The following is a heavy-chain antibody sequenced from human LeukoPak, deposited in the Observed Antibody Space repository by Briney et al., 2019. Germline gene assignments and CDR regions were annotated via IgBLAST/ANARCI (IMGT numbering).Heavy chain of an antibody. J-gene: IGHJ6*02. V-gene: IGHV1-2*02. D-gene: IGHD6-13*01. CDR2: INPNCGVT. CDR1: GYTFTAYY. Sequence: ASVNVYCIASGYTFTAYYMHGVRQAPGQGLEWMGWINPNCGVTNYAQKCEGRVSMTRDTSISTAYMALSRLRSDDTAVYYCARDRDSIAAAGTTDYGMGVWGQGINVTDSS. CDR3: ARDRDSIAAAGTTDYGMGV.